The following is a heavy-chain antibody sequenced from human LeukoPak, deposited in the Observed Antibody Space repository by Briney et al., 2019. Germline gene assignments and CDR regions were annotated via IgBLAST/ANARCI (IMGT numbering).Heavy chain of an antibody. Sequence: GGSLRLSCAASGFTFDDYGMSWVRQAPRKGQGWVSGINWNGGSTGYADSVKGRFTIYRDNAKNSLYLQMNSLRVEDTAVYYCARTPGGRGYCGGDCFTFDYWGQGTLVTVSS. V-gene: IGHV3-20*04. J-gene: IGHJ4*02. CDR1: GFTFDDYG. CDR3: ARTPGGRGYCGGDCFTFDY. D-gene: IGHD2-21*02. CDR2: INWNGGST.